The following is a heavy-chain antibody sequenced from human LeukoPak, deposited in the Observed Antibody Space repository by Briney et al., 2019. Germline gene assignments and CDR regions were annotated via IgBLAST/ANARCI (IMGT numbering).Heavy chain of an antibody. CDR3: ARSSIAARPWDY. D-gene: IGHD6-6*01. V-gene: IGHV3-23*01. J-gene: IGHJ4*02. CDR1: GFTFSSYA. Sequence: PGGSLRLSCAASGFTFSSYAMSWVRQAPGKGLEWVSAISGSGGSTYYADSVKGRFTISRDNSKNSLYLQMNSLRAEDTAVYYCARSSIAARPWDYWGQGTLVTVSS. CDR2: ISGSGGST.